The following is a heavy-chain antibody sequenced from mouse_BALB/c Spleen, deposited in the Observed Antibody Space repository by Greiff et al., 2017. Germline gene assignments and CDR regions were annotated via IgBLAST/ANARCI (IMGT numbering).Heavy chain of an antibody. CDR2: INPYNDGT. D-gene: IGHD2-13*01. Sequence: EVKLVVSGPELVKPGASVKMSCKASGYTFTSYVMHWVKQKPGQGLEWIGYINPYNDGTKYNEKFKGKATLTSDKSSSTAYMELSSLTSEDSAVYYCARGDRPTGKFAYWGQGTLVTVSA. V-gene: IGHV1-14*01. J-gene: IGHJ3*01. CDR1: GYTFTSYV. CDR3: ARGDRPTGKFAY.